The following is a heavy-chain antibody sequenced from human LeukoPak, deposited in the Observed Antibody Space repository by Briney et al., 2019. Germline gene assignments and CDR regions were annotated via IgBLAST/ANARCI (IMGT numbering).Heavy chain of an antibody. V-gene: IGHV3-21*01. CDR3: ARALEMATTRSNFDY. CDR1: GFTFNTYG. J-gene: IGHJ4*02. CDR2: ISGSGGAT. D-gene: IGHD5-24*01. Sequence: GGSLRLSCAASGFTFNTYGMSWVRQAPGKGLEWVSGISGSGGATYYADSVKGRFTISRDNAKNSLYLQMNSLRAEDTAVYYCARALEMATTRSNFDYWGQGTLVTVSS.